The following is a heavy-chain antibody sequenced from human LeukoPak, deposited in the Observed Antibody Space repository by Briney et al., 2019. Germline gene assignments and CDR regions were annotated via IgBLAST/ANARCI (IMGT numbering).Heavy chain of an antibody. CDR1: GSTFSSYA. V-gene: IGHV1-69*01. J-gene: IGHJ6*03. D-gene: IGHD2-21*01. Sequence: LWSSVKVSCKASGSTFSSYAISWVRQAPGQGLEWIGGIIPMVGTANSAHKFQGRVTITADESTTTAYLELRSLRSEDTALYYCARSAGGVPHCGGDCHSPPSHYYYMDVWGKGTTVTVSS. CDR2: IIPMVGTA. CDR3: ARSAGGVPHCGGDCHSPPSHYYYMDV.